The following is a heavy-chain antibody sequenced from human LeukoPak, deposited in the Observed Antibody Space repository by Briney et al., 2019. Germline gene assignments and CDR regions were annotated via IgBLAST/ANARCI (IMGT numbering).Heavy chain of an antibody. V-gene: IGHV4-38-2*02. CDR2: IYHSGST. CDR3: ARGYYDFWSGYYSYYYMDV. D-gene: IGHD3-3*01. Sequence: PSETLSLTCTVSGYSISSGYYWGWIRQPPGKGLEWIGSIYHSGSTYYNPSLKSRVTISVDTSKNQFSLKLSSVTAADTAGYYCARGYYDFWSGYYSYYYMDVWGKGTTVTVSS. CDR1: GYSISSGYY. J-gene: IGHJ6*03.